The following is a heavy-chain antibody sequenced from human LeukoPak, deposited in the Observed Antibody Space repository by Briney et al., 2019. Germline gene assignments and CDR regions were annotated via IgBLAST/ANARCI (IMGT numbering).Heavy chain of an antibody. CDR3: ARVETLFEVGVVVPAAMDY. CDR2: IGVTGDT. Sequence: HPGGSLRLSCAASGFTFSKDDFHWVRQAPGKGLEWVAAIGVTGDTYYADSVKGRFTISRHNSKNTLYLQMNSLRAEDTAVYYCARVETLFEVGVVVPAAMDYWGQGTLVTVSS. V-gene: IGHV3-13*01. J-gene: IGHJ4*02. D-gene: IGHD2-2*01. CDR1: GFTFSKDD.